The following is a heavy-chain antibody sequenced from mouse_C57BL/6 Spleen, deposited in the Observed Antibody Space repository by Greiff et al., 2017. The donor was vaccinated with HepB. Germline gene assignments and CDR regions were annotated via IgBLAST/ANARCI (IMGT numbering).Heavy chain of an antibody. CDR1: GYTFTSYW. CDR3: ARGGDDYGGYYAMDY. D-gene: IGHD2-4*01. Sequence: QVQLQQPGAELVRPGSSVKLSCKASGYTFTSYWMHWVKQRPIQGLEWIGNIDPSDSETHYNQKFKDKATLTVDKSSSTAYMQLSSLTSEDSAVYYCARGGDDYGGYYAMDYWGQGTSVTASS. CDR2: IDPSDSET. J-gene: IGHJ4*01. V-gene: IGHV1-52*01.